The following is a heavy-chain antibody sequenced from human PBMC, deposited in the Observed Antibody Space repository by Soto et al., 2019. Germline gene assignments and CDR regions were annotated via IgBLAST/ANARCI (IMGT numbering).Heavy chain of an antibody. CDR3: ARASSGWYNGDDAFDS. D-gene: IGHD6-19*01. Sequence: ASVKVSCKASGYTFTGYYMHWVRQAPGQGLEWMGWINPNSGGTNYAQKFQGWVTMTRDTSISTAYMELSRLRSDDTAVYYCARASSGWYNGDDAFDSWGQGKMVTFSS. CDR1: GYTFTGYY. J-gene: IGHJ3*02. V-gene: IGHV1-2*04. CDR2: INPNSGGT.